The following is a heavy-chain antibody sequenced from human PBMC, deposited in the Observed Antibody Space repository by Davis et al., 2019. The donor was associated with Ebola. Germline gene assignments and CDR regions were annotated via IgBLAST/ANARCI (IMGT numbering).Heavy chain of an antibody. J-gene: IGHJ5*02. CDR1: GLTFSSYS. D-gene: IGHD4-11*01. CDR2: ISSSSSTI. V-gene: IGHV3-48*02. CDR3: ARDRESNFWFDP. Sequence: GGSLRLPCAASGLTFSSYSMNWVRQAPGKGLEWVSYISSSSSTIYYADSVKGRFTISRDNAKNSLYLQMNSLRDEDTAVYYCARDRESNFWFDPWGQGTLVTVSS.